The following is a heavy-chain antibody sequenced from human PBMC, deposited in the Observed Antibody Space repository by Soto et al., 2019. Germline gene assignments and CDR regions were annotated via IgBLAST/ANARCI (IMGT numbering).Heavy chain of an antibody. D-gene: IGHD3-22*01. J-gene: IGHJ4*02. V-gene: IGHV4-59*08. CDR2: ISYSGIT. CDR1: GGSISSFD. Sequence: QVQLQESGPGLVKPSETLSLTCTVSGGSISSFDWNWIRQSPGKGLEWIGYISYSGITNYNPSLKSRVTISVDTSKNQFSLKLSSVTAADTAVYYCARQDTSGYAFDYWGQGTLVTVSS. CDR3: ARQDTSGYAFDY.